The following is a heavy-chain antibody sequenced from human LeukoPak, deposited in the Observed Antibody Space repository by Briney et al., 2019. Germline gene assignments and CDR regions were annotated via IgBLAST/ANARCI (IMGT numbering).Heavy chain of an antibody. CDR3: AKDSRMESSSLYYFDY. Sequence: PGGSLRLSCAASGFTFSSHGMHWVRQAPGKGLEWVAFIRYDGTNKYYTDSVKGRFTISRDNPKNTLYLQMNSLRTEDTAVYYCAKDSRMESSSLYYFDYWGQGTLVTVSS. CDR1: GFTFSSHG. J-gene: IGHJ4*02. CDR2: IRYDGTNK. D-gene: IGHD6-13*01. V-gene: IGHV3-30*02.